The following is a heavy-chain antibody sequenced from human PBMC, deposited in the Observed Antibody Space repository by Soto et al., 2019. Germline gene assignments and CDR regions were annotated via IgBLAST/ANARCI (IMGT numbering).Heavy chain of an antibody. J-gene: IGHJ5*02. V-gene: IGHV3-73*01. D-gene: IGHD3-16*01. Sequence: GGSLRLSCAASGFAFSGSAMYWVRQASGKGPEWAGRIRSKGHNYATEYAASVKGRFTISRDDSKNTAYLQMNSLQTEDTAVYYCTRDLFSYDYSGILWFDPWGQGTLVTVSS. CDR3: TRDLFSYDYSGILWFDP. CDR1: GFAFSGSA. CDR2: IRSKGHNYAT.